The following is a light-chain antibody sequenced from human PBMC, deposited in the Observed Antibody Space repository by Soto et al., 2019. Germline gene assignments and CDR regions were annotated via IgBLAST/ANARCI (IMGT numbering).Light chain of an antibody. CDR1: TGAVTSGHY. J-gene: IGLJ2*01. CDR2: ETS. CDR3: FLSYSGAVV. V-gene: IGLV7-46*01. Sequence: QTVVTQEPSLTVSPGGTVTLTCGSSTGAVTSGHYPYWFQQKPGQAPRTLIYETSNKHSWTPARFSGSLLGGKAALTLSGAQPEDEAAYYCFLSYSGAVVFGGGTKVTVL.